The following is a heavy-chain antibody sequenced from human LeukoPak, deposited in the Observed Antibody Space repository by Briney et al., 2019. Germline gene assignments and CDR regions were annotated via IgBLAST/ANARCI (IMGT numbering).Heavy chain of an antibody. D-gene: IGHD5-18*01. V-gene: IGHV3-11*01. Sequence: GGSLRLSCAASGFTFSDYYMSWIRQAPGKGLEWVSYISSSGSTIYYADSVKGRFTISRDNAKNSLYLQMNSLRPEDTALYYCARGSGVQLWLRYDYWGQGTLVTVSS. CDR1: GFTFSDYY. CDR2: ISSSGSTI. CDR3: ARGSGVQLWLRYDY. J-gene: IGHJ4*02.